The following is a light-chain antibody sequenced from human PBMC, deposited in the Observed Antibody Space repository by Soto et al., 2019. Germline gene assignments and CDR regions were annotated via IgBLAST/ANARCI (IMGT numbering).Light chain of an antibody. V-gene: IGKV3-11*01. CDR3: QQPGYT. CDR1: QSVSSY. CDR2: DAS. Sequence: EIVLTQSPATLSLSPGERATLSCRASQSVSSYLAWYQQKPGQAHRLLIYDASSMATGIPARFSGSGSGTDFTFSIRNLEPEDFAVYYGQQPGYTFSQAKKLEIK. J-gene: IGKJ2*01.